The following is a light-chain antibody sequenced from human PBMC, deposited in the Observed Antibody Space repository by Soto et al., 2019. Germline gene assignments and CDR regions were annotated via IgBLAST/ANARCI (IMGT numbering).Light chain of an antibody. CDR3: SSYTSSSTLV. J-gene: IGLJ1*01. CDR1: SSDVGGYNY. Sequence: QSALTQPASVSGSPGQSITISCTGTSSDVGGYNYVSWYQQHPGKAPKLMIYDVSNRPPGASNRFSGSKSGNTASLTISGLQAEDEADYYCSSYTSSSTLVFGTGTKVTVL. CDR2: DVS. V-gene: IGLV2-14*01.